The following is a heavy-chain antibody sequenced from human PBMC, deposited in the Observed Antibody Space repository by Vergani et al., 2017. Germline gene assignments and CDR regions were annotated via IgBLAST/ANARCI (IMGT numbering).Heavy chain of an antibody. CDR2: IYWDDDK. CDR1: GFSLSTSGVG. Sequence: QITLKESGPTLVKPTQTLTLTCTFSGFSLSTSGVGVGWNRQPPGKALEWLAIIYWDDDKRHSPSLNGRLTITKDPSKNQVVLRMTNMDPFDTATYYCAHCHVTYDAFDIWGQGTMVTVSS. CDR3: AHCHVTYDAFDI. V-gene: IGHV2-5*02. J-gene: IGHJ3*02. D-gene: IGHD1-14*01.